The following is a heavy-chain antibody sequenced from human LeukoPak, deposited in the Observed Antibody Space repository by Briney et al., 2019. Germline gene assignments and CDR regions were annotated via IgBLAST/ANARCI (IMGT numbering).Heavy chain of an antibody. V-gene: IGHV3-23*01. J-gene: IGHJ4*02. Sequence: PGRSLRLSCAAFGFTFSSYAMHWVRQAPGKGLEWVSSITGSGVSTYHADSVKGRFTISRDNSKNTLYLQMNSLRAEDTAVYYCAKIMWAFSVAGMGYWGLGTLVTVST. CDR3: AKIMWAFSVAGMGY. D-gene: IGHD6-19*01. CDR2: ITGSGVST. CDR1: GFTFSSYA.